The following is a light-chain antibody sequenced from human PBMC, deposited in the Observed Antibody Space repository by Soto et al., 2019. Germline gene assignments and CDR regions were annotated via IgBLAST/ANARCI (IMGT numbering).Light chain of an antibody. CDR2: TNH. J-gene: IGLJ1*01. CDR3: ATWHDSFYV. CDR1: TSDIGTNA. V-gene: IGLV1-44*01. Sequence: QSVLTQPPSASGTPGQRVTVSCSGSTSDIGTNAVNWFQHLPGTAPRLLIYTNHQRPSGVPDRFSGSKSGTSASLAISGLQSEDEATYYCATWHDSFYVFGTGTKLTVL.